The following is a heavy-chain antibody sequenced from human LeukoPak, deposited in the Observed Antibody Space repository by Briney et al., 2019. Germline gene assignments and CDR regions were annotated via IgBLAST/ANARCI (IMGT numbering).Heavy chain of an antibody. CDR2: IKQDGSEK. V-gene: IGHV3-7*01. J-gene: IGHJ4*02. CDR1: GFTLSDYW. D-gene: IGHD3-9*01. CDR3: TRGGVVGGRLAN. Sequence: PGGSLRLSCVASGFTLSDYWMSWVRQTPGKGLKWVANIKQDGSEKEYVESVKGRFTISRDNAKNSVYLEMSSLRVEDTAVYYCTRGGVVGGRLANWGQGTLVTVSS.